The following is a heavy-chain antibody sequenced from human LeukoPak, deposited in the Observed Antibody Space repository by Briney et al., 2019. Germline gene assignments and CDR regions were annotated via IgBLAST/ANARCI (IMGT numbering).Heavy chain of an antibody. J-gene: IGHJ6*02. D-gene: IGHD2-8*02. CDR3: ARDRVNVLAREPGGYYYYGMDV. V-gene: IGHV4-30-4*01. CDR2: IYYSGST. CDR1: GGSISSGDYY. Sequence: SETLSLTCTVSGGSISSGDYYWSWIRQSPGKGPECIGYIYYSGSTYYNPSLKSRVTISVDTSKDQFSLKLSSVTAADTAVYYCARDRVNVLAREPGGYYYYGMDVWGQGTTVTVSS.